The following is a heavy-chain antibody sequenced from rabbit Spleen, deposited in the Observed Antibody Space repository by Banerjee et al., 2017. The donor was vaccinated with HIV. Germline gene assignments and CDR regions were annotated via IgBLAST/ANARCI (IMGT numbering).Heavy chain of an antibody. D-gene: IGHD1-1*01. J-gene: IGHJ4*01. CDR1: GISFGFSDY. Sequence: QSLEESGGGLVQPEGSLTLTCTASGISFGFSDYMCWVRQAPGKGLEWIACIDVGSSDFTYHASWAKGRFIMSRTSSTTVTLQMTSLTAADTATYICARDLVAVIGWNFSLWGPGTLVTVS. CDR3: ARDLVAVIGWNFSL. V-gene: IGHV1S40*01. CDR2: IDVGSSDFT.